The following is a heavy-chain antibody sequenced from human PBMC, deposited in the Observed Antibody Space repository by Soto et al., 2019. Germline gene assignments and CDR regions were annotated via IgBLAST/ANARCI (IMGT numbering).Heavy chain of an antibody. J-gene: IGHJ4*02. V-gene: IGHV3-30-3*01. D-gene: IGHD3-10*01. Sequence: GGSLRLSCAASGFTFSNYIMHWVRQAPGKGLEWVAIILHDGNNKYYADSVKGRFTISKDNSKNTLYLQMNSLRTEDTAIYYCARDDEGGSYCDLGYWGQGTLVTVSS. CDR1: GFTFSNYI. CDR2: ILHDGNNK. CDR3: ARDDEGGSYCDLGY.